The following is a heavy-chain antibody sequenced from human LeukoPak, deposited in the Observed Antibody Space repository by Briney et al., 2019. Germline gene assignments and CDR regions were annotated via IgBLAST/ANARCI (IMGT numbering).Heavy chain of an antibody. CDR2: ISGSGGST. V-gene: IGHV3-23*01. J-gene: IGHJ1*01. CDR1: GFTFSSYA. D-gene: IGHD2-2*01. CDR3: VRGAVVPLHSYPPFQH. Sequence: PGGSLRLSCAASGFTFSSYAMSWVRQAPGKGLEWVSAISGSGGSTYYADSVKGRFTISRDNSKNTLYLQMNSLRAEDTAVYYCVRGAVVPLHSYPPFQHWGQGTLVTVSS.